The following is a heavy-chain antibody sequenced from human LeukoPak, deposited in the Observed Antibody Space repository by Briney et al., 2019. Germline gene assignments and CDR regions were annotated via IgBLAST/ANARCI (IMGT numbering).Heavy chain of an antibody. CDR1: GFTFSNAW. Sequence: GESLRLSCAASGFTFSNAWMSWVRQAPGKGLEWVGRIKTKTDGGTTDYAAPVKSRFTISRDDSKNTLYLQMNSLKTEDTAVYYCTTVERWLLSISPYWGQGTLVTVSS. J-gene: IGHJ4*02. V-gene: IGHV3-15*01. CDR3: TTVERWLLSISPY. CDR2: IKTKTDGGTT. D-gene: IGHD5-24*01.